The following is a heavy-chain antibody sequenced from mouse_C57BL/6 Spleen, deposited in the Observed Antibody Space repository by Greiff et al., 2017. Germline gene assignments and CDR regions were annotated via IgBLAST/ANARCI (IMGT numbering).Heavy chain of an antibody. D-gene: IGHD1-1*01. J-gene: IGHJ4*01. CDR2: IHPNSGST. Sequence: QVQLQQPGAELVKPGASVKLSCKASGYTFTSYWMHWVKQRPGQGLEWIGMIHPNSGSTNYNEKFKSKATLTVDKSSSTAYMQLSSLTSEESAVYYCARKNSHDYYGSNAMDYWGQGTSVTVSS. CDR3: ARKNSHDYYGSNAMDY. V-gene: IGHV1-64*01. CDR1: GYTFTSYW.